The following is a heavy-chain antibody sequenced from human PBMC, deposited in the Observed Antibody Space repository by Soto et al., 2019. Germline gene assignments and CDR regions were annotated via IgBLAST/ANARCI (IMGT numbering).Heavy chain of an antibody. CDR1: GGSISSSSYY. D-gene: IGHD4-17*01. Sequence: QLQLQESGPGLVKPSETLSLTCTVSGGSISSSSYYWGWIRQPPGKGLEWIGSSYYSGSTYYTPSPHSRVTISVDTSKNQFPLNLSSVTAAATAVYYCALTPPVTTVEYYYYGMDVWGQGTTVAVSS. CDR2: SYYSGST. J-gene: IGHJ6*02. V-gene: IGHV4-39*01. CDR3: ALTPPVTTVEYYYYGMDV.